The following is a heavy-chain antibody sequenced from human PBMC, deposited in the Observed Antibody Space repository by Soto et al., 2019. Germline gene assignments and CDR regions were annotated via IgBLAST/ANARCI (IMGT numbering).Heavy chain of an antibody. J-gene: IGHJ4*02. Sequence: QVQLQESGPGLVKPSETLSLTCTVSGGSISSYYWSWIRQPPGKGLEWIGYIYYSGSTNYNPSLKSRVTISVDTSKNQFSLKLSSVTAADTAVYYCARLSWMQLEYYFDYWGQGTLVTVSS. CDR3: ARLSWMQLEYYFDY. V-gene: IGHV4-59*08. D-gene: IGHD5-18*01. CDR1: GGSISSYY. CDR2: IYYSGST.